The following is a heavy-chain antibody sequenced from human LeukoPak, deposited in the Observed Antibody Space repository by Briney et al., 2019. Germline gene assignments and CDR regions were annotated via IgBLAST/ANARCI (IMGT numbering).Heavy chain of an antibody. CDR3: ARTGGSFYFYYYMDV. CDR2: IYTSGST. D-gene: IGHD1-26*01. CDR1: GGSISSYY. Sequence: SETLSLTCTVSGGSISSYYWSWIRQPAGKGLEWIGRIYTSGSTNYNPSLKSRVTISVDTSKNQFSLKLSSVTAADTAVHYCARTGGSFYFYYYMDVWGKGTTVTVSS. J-gene: IGHJ6*03. V-gene: IGHV4-4*07.